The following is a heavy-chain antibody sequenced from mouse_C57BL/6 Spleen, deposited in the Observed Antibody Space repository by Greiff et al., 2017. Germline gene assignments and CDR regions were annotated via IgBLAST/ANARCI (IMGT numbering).Heavy chain of an antibody. J-gene: IGHJ4*01. Sequence: VQLQQSGAELARPGASVKLSCKASGYTFTSYGISWVKQRPGQGLEWIGEIYPRSGNTYYNEKFKGKATLTADKSSSTAYMELRSLTSEDSAVYFCARTGYYGSSPYYYAMDYWGQGTSVTVSA. CDR1: GYTFTSYG. V-gene: IGHV1-81*01. D-gene: IGHD1-1*01. CDR2: IYPRSGNT. CDR3: ARTGYYGSSPYYYAMDY.